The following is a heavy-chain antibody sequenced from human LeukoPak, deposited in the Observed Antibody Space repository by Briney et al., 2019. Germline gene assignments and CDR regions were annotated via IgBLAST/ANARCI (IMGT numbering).Heavy chain of an antibody. CDR1: GFTFSDHY. Sequence: GGSLRLSCAASGFTFSDHYMDWVRQAPGKGLEWVGRTRNKANSYTTEYAASVKGRFTISRDDSKNSLYLQMNSLRAEDTAVYYCARARYGGYDYWGQGTLVTVSS. CDR3: ARARYGGYDY. CDR2: TRNKANSYTT. D-gene: IGHD5-12*01. V-gene: IGHV3-72*01. J-gene: IGHJ4*02.